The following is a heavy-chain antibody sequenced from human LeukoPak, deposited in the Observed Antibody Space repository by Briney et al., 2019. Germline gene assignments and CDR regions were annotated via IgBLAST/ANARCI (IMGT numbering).Heavy chain of an antibody. CDR2: IKQDGSEK. CDR1: GFTFSSYW. CDR3: ARRSFRWGNAFDI. V-gene: IGHV3-7*01. D-gene: IGHD7-27*01. J-gene: IGHJ3*02. Sequence: GGSLRLSCAASGFTFSSYWMSWVRQAPGKGLEWVANIKQDGSEKYYVDSVKGRFTISRDNAENSLDVQMNSLRVEDTPVYYPARRSFRWGNAFDIWGQGTMVTVSS.